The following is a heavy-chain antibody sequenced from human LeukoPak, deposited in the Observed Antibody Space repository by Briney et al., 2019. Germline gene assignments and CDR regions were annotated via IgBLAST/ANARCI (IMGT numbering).Heavy chain of an antibody. Sequence: QAGGSLRLSCAASGFTFSSYGMHWVRQAPGKGLEWVAVISYDGSNKYYADSVKGRFTISRDNSKNTLYLQMNSLRAEDTAVYYGVRGPPYDFWSGYPYPFDYWGQGTLVTVSS. D-gene: IGHD3-3*01. J-gene: IGHJ4*02. V-gene: IGHV3-30*03. CDR2: ISYDGSNK. CDR3: VRGPPYDFWSGYPYPFDY. CDR1: GFTFSSYG.